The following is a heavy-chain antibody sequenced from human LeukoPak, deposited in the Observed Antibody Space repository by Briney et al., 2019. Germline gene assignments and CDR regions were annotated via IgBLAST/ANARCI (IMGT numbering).Heavy chain of an antibody. CDR1: GGSISSYY. V-gene: IGHV4-59*01. Sequence: SETLSPTCTVSGGSISSYYWSWIRQPPGKGLEWIGYIYYSGSTNYNPSLKSRVTISVDTSKNQFSLKLSSVTAADTAVYYCARAGIAAAGTYGAFDIWGQGTMVTVSS. CDR2: IYYSGST. J-gene: IGHJ3*02. CDR3: ARAGIAAAGTYGAFDI. D-gene: IGHD6-13*01.